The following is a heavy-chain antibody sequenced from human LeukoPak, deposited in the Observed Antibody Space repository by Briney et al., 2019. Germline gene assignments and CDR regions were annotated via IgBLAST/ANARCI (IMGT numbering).Heavy chain of an antibody. J-gene: IGHJ3*02. D-gene: IGHD3-22*01. Sequence: ASETLSLTCTVSGGSISSYYWTWIRQPPGKGLEWIGYAYYTGSTNYNPSLKSRVTISVDTSKTQFSMKLSSVTAADTAVYYCARTFYYESSGYYYYAFDIWGQGTMVTVSS. V-gene: IGHV4-59*01. CDR2: AYYTGST. CDR1: GGSISSYY. CDR3: ARTFYYESSGYYYYAFDI.